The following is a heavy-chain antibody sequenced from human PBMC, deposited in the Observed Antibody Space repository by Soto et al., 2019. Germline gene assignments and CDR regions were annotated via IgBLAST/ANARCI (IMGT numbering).Heavy chain of an antibody. CDR1: GFTFSSYW. J-gene: IGHJ2*01. CDR2: INSDGSST. CDR3: ARGGSLNWYFDL. D-gene: IGHD1-26*01. Sequence: EVQLVESGGGLVQPGGSLRLSCTASGFTFSSYWMHWVRQAPGKGLVWVSRINSDGSSTSYADSVKGRFTISRDNAKNTLYLQMNSLRAEDSAVYYCARGGSLNWYFDLWGRGTLVTVSS. V-gene: IGHV3-74*01.